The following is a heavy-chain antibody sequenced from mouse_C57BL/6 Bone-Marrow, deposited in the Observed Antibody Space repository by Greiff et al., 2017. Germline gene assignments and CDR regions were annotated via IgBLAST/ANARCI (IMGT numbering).Heavy chain of an antibody. J-gene: IGHJ2*01. V-gene: IGHV1-82*01. CDR3: ARRSYYSNFSSYYFDY. CDR1: GYAFSSSW. D-gene: IGHD2-5*01. CDR2: IYPGDGDT. Sequence: QVQLKESGPELVKPGASVKISCKASGYAFSSSWMNWVKQRPGKGLEWIGRIYPGDGDTNYNGKFKGKATLTADKSSSTAYMQLSSLTSEDSAVYFCARRSYYSNFSSYYFDYWGQGTTLTVSS.